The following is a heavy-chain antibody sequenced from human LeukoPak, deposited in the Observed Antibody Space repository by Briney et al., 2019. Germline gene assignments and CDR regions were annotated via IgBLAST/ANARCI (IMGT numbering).Heavy chain of an antibody. V-gene: IGHV4-34*01. CDR2: INHSGST. Sequence: ASETLSLTCAVYGGSFSGYYWSWIRQPPGKGLEWIGEINHSGSTNYNPSLKSRVTISVDTSKNQFSLKLSSVTAADTAVYYCARGRRAVAGTGSSGDYWGQGTLVTVSS. D-gene: IGHD6-19*01. J-gene: IGHJ4*02. CDR1: GGSFSGYY. CDR3: ARGRRAVAGTGSSGDY.